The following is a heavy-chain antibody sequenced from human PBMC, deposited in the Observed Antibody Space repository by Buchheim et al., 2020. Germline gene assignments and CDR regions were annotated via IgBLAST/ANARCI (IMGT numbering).Heavy chain of an antibody. CDR3: ARSPRIASRENWFDP. CDR1: GGSISNYY. D-gene: IGHD6-13*01. CDR2: IYSSGNT. V-gene: IGHV4-59*08. J-gene: IGHJ5*02. Sequence: QVQLQESGPGLVKPSETLSLTCTVSGGSISNYYWNWIRQPPGKEMEWIGYIYSSGNTNYNPSLKSRVTISIDTSKNQFSLRLSSVTAADTAVHYCARSPRIASRENWFDPWGQGTL.